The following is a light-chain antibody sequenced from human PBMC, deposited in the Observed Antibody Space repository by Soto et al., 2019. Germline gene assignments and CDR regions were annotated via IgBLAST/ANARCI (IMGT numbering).Light chain of an antibody. CDR2: DVS. CDR1: SRVVGSYNY. Sequence: QSALTQPASVSGAPGQSIAISCTGTSRVVGSYNYVSWYQHHPGKAPKVMIYDVSSRPSGVSNRFSGSKSGNTASLTISGLQAEDEADYYCISYTTISTYVFGTGTKATVL. J-gene: IGLJ1*01. V-gene: IGLV2-14*03. CDR3: ISYTTISTYV.